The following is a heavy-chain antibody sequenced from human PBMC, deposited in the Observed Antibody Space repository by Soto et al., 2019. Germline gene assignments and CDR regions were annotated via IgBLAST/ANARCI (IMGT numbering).Heavy chain of an antibody. V-gene: IGHV3-73*02. J-gene: IGHJ4*02. CDR3: AGLMDTLFARFDY. CDR2: IASRAHNYAT. D-gene: IGHD5-18*01. CDR1: GFSLSGSF. Sequence: EVELVESGGGLVQPGGSLKLSCAASGFSLSGSFIHWVRQASGKGPAWVGRIASRAHNYATAYGTSVQGRFTASRDDSLNTAYLQMNALKTEDTAVYFCAGLMDTLFARFDYWGRGILVTVSA.